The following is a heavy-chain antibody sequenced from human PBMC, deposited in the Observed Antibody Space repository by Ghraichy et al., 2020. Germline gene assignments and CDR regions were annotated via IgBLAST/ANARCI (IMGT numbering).Heavy chain of an antibody. CDR1: GVSISTYQ. CDR3: ARDWGSSSSGGLGP. V-gene: IGHV4-59*01. J-gene: IGHJ5*01. D-gene: IGHD3-16*01. CDR2: FYDGGST. Sequence: SETLSLTCSVSGVSISTYQWTWIRQPSGKGLEWIGYFYDGGSTNYNPSLKSRVTVSVDTSKNQLSLKLRSVTAADTAVYYCARDWGSSSSGGLGPWGQGTLVAVSS.